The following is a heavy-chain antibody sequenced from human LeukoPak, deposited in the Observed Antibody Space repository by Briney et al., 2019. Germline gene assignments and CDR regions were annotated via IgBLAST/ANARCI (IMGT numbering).Heavy chain of an antibody. V-gene: IGHV3-30*02. D-gene: IGHD1-26*01. J-gene: IGHJ4*02. CDR3: ARDEGGKWELLGREGN. CDR2: IRYDGSNK. CDR1: GFTFSSYG. Sequence: PGGSLRLSCAASGFTFSSYGMHWVRQAPGKGLEWVAFIRYDGSNKYYADSVKGRFTISRDNAKKSLYLQMNSLRAEDTAVYYCARDEGGKWELLGREGNWGQGTLVTVSS.